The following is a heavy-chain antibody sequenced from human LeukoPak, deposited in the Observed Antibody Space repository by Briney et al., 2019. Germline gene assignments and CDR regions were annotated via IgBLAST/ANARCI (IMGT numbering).Heavy chain of an antibody. CDR2: ISNSGVST. CDR1: GFTFSSYA. CDR3: AKAQRRSRDFIDY. V-gene: IGHV3-23*01. D-gene: IGHD3-3*01. Sequence: PGGSLRLSCAVSGFTFSSYAMSWVRQAPGQGLEWVSGISNSGVSTYHADSVKGRFTISRDNSKNMLYLQMNSLRAEDTAVYYCAKAQRRSRDFIDYWGQGTLVTVSS. J-gene: IGHJ4*02.